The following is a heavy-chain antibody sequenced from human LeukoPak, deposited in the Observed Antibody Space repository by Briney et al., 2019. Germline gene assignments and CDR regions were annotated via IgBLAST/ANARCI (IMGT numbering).Heavy chain of an antibody. CDR3: AREGITMVRGGGMDV. CDR2: IYYSGST. D-gene: IGHD3-10*01. Sequence: PSQTLSLTCTVSGGSISSGDYYWSWIRQPPGKGLEWIGYIYYSGSTYYNPPLKSRVTISVDTSKNQFSLKLSSVTAADTAVYHCAREGITMVRGGGMDVWGQGTTVTVSS. J-gene: IGHJ6*02. CDR1: GGSISSGDYY. V-gene: IGHV4-30-4*01.